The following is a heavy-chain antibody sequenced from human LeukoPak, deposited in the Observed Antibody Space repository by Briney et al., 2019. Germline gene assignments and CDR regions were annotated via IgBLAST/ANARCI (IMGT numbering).Heavy chain of an antibody. J-gene: IGHJ3*02. CDR2: ISAYNGNT. D-gene: IGHD3-10*01. V-gene: IGHV1-18*01. CDR1: GYTFASYG. Sequence: ASVKVSCKASGYTFASYGISWVRQAPGQGLEWMGWISAYNGNTNYAQKLQGRVTMTTDTSTSTAYMELRSLRSDDTAVYYCARDKYARVGYAFDIWGQGTMVTVSS. CDR3: ARDKYARVGYAFDI.